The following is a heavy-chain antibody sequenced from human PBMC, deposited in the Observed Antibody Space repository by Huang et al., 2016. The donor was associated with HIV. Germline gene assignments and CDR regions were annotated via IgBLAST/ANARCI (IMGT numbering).Heavy chain of an antibody. D-gene: IGHD1-26*01. CDR2: IYPSGIT. CDR3: ARSYAGTIWDSGRDYFDY. J-gene: IGHJ4*02. Sequence: QVRLRESGPGLVKPSQTLSLTCTVSGGSRSSGNYYGTWIRQPAGKGLEWIGHIYPSGITNYSPSLKSRVSISLETSKNQFALRLRSVTAADTAVYYCARSYAGTIWDSGRDYFDYWGQGSLVTVSS. CDR1: GGSRSSGNYY. V-gene: IGHV4-61*09.